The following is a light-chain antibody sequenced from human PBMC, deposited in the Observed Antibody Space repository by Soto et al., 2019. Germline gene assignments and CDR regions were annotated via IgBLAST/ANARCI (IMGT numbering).Light chain of an antibody. CDR2: GAS. CDR1: QSVSSSY. CDR3: QQYGSSPGT. Sequence: EIVLTQSPGTLSLSPGERATLSCRASQSVSSSYLAWYQQKPGQAPRLLIYGASSRATGIPGRFSGSGSGTDFTLTISRLQPDDLAVYYCQQYGSSPGTFGQGTKVVIK. J-gene: IGKJ1*01. V-gene: IGKV3-20*01.